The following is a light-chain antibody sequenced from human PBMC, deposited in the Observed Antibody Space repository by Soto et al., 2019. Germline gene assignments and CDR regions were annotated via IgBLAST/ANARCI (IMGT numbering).Light chain of an antibody. CDR3: SSYTSSSTFVV. CDR2: EVS. Sequence: QSVLTQPASVSGSPGQSITISWTGTSGDVGGYNYVSWYQQHPGKAPKLMIYEVSNRPSGVSNRFSGSKSGNTASLTISGLQAEDEDDYYCSSYTSSSTFVVFGGGTKVTVL. CDR1: SGDVGGYNY. V-gene: IGLV2-14*01. J-gene: IGLJ2*01.